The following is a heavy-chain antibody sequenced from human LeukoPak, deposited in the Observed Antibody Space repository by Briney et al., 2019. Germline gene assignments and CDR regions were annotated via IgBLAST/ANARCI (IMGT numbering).Heavy chain of an antibody. CDR3: ARVQASGLFRWY. D-gene: IGHD2-15*01. V-gene: IGHV3-66*01. Sequence: PGGSLRLSCAASGFTVSSKYMCWVRQAPGKGLEWVSVIYSDTSTYYADSVKGRFTISRDNSKNTLYLQMNSLRAEDTGVYYCARVQASGLFRWYWGQGTLVTVSS. J-gene: IGHJ4*02. CDR2: IYSDTST. CDR1: GFTVSSKY.